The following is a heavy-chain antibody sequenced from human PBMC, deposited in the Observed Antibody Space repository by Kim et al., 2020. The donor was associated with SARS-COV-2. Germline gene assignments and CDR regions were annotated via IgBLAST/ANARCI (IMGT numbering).Heavy chain of an antibody. V-gene: IGHV3-74*01. CDR2: IKSDGSST. CDR3: ARDPDTNGWSDFDY. Sequence: GGSLRLSCAASGLTFSTYWMHWVRQAPGKGLVWVSRIKSDGSSTSYADSVKGRFTISRDNAKNTLFLQMNSLRAEDTAVYYCARDPDTNGWSDFDYWGQGTLVTVSS. D-gene: IGHD6-19*01. CDR1: GLTFSTYW. J-gene: IGHJ4*02.